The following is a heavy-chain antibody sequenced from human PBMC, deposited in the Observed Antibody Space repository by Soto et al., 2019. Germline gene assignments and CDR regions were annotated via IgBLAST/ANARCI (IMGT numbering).Heavy chain of an antibody. V-gene: IGHV3-23*01. CDR3: AEGRKGYHDCNGSPWTFDV. CDR1: GFSFSGYA. CDR2: ISGSTATI. Sequence: EVQLLESGGGLVQPGGSLRLSCTASGFSFSGYAMSWVRQAPGKGLEWVSVISGSTATIHYADSVKGRFTISRDNSKNTLYLQMNSLRAEDTAVYYCAEGRKGYHDCNGSPWTFDVWDQGTMVTVSP. D-gene: IGHD3-22*01. J-gene: IGHJ3*01.